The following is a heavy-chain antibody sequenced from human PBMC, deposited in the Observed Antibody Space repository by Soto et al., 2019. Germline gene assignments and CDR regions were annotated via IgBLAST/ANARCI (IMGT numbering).Heavy chain of an antibody. CDR2: IYWDDDK. Sequence: QITLKESGPTLVKPTQTLTLTCTFSGFSLTTSGVGVGWIRQPPGKALECLALIYWDDDKRYNPSLKSRLTITKDTSKSQVVLTMTNMDPVDTGTYYCAHRLRYSGNWDVGWFDPWGQGTLVTVSS. CDR1: GFSLTTSGVG. V-gene: IGHV2-5*02. J-gene: IGHJ5*02. CDR3: AHRLRYSGNWDVGWFDP. D-gene: IGHD6-13*01.